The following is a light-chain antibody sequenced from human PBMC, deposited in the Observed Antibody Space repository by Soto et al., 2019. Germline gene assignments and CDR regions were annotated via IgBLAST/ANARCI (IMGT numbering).Light chain of an antibody. J-gene: IGLJ2*01. V-gene: IGLV1-44*01. CDR3: AAWDDSLNGVL. CDR1: NSNIGSNP. Sequence: QSVLTQPPSASGTPGQRVTISCSGSNSNIGSNPVHWYQQLPGTAPKLLTHNNNQRPSGVPDRFSGSKSGTSASLAISGLQSEDEAPYYCAAWDDSLNGVLFGGGTKLTVL. CDR2: NNN.